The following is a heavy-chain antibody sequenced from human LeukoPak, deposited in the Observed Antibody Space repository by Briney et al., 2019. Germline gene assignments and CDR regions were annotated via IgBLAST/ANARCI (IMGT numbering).Heavy chain of an antibody. V-gene: IGHV1-46*01. CDR3: ARERLASIYYYYGMDV. J-gene: IGHJ6*02. Sequence: ASVKVSCKVSGYTFTSYYMHWVRQAPGQGLEWMGIINPSGGSTSYAQKFQGRVTMTRDTSTSTVYMELSSLRSEDTVVYYCARERLASIYYYYGMDVWGQGTTVTVSS. CDR2: INPSGGST. CDR1: GYTFTSYY.